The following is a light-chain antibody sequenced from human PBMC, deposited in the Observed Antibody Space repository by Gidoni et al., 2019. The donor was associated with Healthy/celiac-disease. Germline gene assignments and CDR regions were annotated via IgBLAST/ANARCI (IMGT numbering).Light chain of an antibody. Sequence: EIVLTQSPATLSLSPGERATLSCSASQSVSSYLAWYHQKPGQAPRLLIYDASNRATGIPARFSGSGSGTDFPLTIRRLEPEDFAVYYCQQRSNWITFGQGTRLEIK. J-gene: IGKJ5*01. CDR1: QSVSSY. CDR2: DAS. V-gene: IGKV3-11*01. CDR3: QQRSNWIT.